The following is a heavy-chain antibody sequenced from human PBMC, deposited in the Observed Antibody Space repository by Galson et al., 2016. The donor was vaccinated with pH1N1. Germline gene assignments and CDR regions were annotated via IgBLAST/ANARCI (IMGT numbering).Heavy chain of an antibody. Sequence: MSWVRQAPGKGLEWVGRIKSKTDGGTTDYAAPVKGRFTLSRDDSKNTLYLQMNSLKIEDTAVYYCRGLNDNWGQGTLVTVSS. V-gene: IGHV3-15*01. J-gene: IGHJ4*02. CDR2: IKSKTDGGTT. CDR3: RGLNDN. D-gene: IGHD3-16*01.